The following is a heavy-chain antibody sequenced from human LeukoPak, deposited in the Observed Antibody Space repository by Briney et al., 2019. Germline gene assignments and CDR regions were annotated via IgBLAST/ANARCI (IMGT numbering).Heavy chain of an antibody. CDR1: GGSISSGSYY. CDR3: ARQTGSGLFILP. V-gene: IGHV4-61*02. J-gene: IGHJ4*02. D-gene: IGHD3/OR15-3a*01. CDR2: IYTSGST. Sequence: PSETLSLTCTVSGGSISSGSYYWRWIRQPAGKGLEWIGRIYTSGSTNYNPSLKSRVTISVDTSKNQFSLRLTSVTAADTAVYYCARQTGSGLFILPGGQGTLVTVSS.